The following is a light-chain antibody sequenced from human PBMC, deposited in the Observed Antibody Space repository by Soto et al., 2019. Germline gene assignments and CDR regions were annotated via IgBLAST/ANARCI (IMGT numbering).Light chain of an antibody. CDR1: SSNIGAGYD. CDR3: QSYDSSLSVGV. CDR2: GNS. V-gene: IGLV1-40*01. Sequence: QSVLTQPPSVSGAPGQRVTISCTGSSSNIGAGYDVHWYQQLPGTAPKLLIYGNSNRPSGVPDRFSGSKSGTSASLAITGLQAEDEADYYCQSYDSSLSVGVFGGGTKLT. J-gene: IGLJ2*01.